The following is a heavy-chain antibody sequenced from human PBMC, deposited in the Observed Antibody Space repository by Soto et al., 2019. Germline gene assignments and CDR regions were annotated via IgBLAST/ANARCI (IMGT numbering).Heavy chain of an antibody. CDR3: ARERVATPHFDY. CDR2: IYYSGST. Sequence: TLSLTCTVSGGSISSGGYYWSWIRQHPGKGLEWIGYIYYSGSTYYNPSLKSRVTISVDTSKNQFSLKLSSVTAADTAVYYCARERVATPHFDYWGQGTLVTVS. J-gene: IGHJ4*02. D-gene: IGHD5-12*01. V-gene: IGHV4-31*03. CDR1: GGSISSGGYY.